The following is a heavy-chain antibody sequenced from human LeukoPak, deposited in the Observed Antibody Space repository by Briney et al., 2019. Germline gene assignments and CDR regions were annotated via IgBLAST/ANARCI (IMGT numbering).Heavy chain of an antibody. D-gene: IGHD1-20*01. CDR3: ARAGNWNDGGYFDY. J-gene: IGHJ4*02. CDR2: IKQDGSEK. V-gene: IGHV3-7*01. Sequence: GGSLRPSCAASGFSFSTYWMSWVRQAPGEGLEWVANIKQDGSEKYYVDSVKGRFTISRDNAKNSLYLQMNSLRAEDTAVYYCARAGNWNDGGYFDYWGQGTLVTVSS. CDR1: GFSFSTYW.